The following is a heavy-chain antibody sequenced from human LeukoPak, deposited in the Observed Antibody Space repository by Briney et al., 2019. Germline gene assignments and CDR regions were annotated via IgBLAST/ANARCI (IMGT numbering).Heavy chain of an antibody. CDR1: GYTFTGYY. CDR2: ISPYNGNT. CDR3: ARDYQGFDI. Sequence: ASVKVSCKASGYTFTGYYMHWVRQPPGQGLEWMGWISPYNGNTNYAQKLQGRVTMTADTSTSTAYMDLWNLRSDDTAMYYCARDYQGFDIWGQGTLVTVSS. V-gene: IGHV1-18*04. D-gene: IGHD3-16*02. J-gene: IGHJ3*02.